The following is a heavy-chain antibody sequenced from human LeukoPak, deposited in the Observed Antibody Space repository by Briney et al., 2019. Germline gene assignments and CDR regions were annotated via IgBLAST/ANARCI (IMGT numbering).Heavy chain of an antibody. CDR2: IYYSGST. Sequence: SGTLSLTCTVSGGSISSYYWSWIRQPPGKGLEWIGYIYYSGSTNYNPSLKSRVTISVDTSKNQFSLKLSSVTAADTAVYYCAEGGSYSPLDYWGQGTLVTVSS. J-gene: IGHJ4*02. D-gene: IGHD1-26*01. CDR3: AEGGSYSPLDY. CDR1: GGSISSYY. V-gene: IGHV4-59*01.